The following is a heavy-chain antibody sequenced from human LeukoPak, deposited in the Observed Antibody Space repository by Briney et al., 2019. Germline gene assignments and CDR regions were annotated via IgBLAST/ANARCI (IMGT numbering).Heavy chain of an antibody. Sequence: SETLSLTCTVSGALISSSSYYWGWIRQPPGKGLEWIGTFYYSGTSYYNPSLKSRVTISVDASKNQFSLKLSSVTAADTAVYYCARGAATIIDPYYFDYWGQGTQVTVSS. D-gene: IGHD5-24*01. CDR3: ARGAATIIDPYYFDY. CDR1: GALISSSSYY. CDR2: FYYSGTS. J-gene: IGHJ4*02. V-gene: IGHV4-39*07.